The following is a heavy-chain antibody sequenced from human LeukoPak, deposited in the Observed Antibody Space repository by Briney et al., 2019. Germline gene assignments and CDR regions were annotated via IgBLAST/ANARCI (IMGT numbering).Heavy chain of an antibody. Sequence: GASVKVSCKASGYTFTSYGISWARQAPGQGLEWMGWISAYNGNTNYAQKLQGRVTMTTDTSTSTAYMELRSLRSDDTAVYYCARDTEIYVVVVAATPFDYWGQGTLVTVSS. V-gene: IGHV1-18*01. CDR1: GYTFTSYG. D-gene: IGHD2-15*01. CDR3: ARDTEIYVVVVAATPFDY. CDR2: ISAYNGNT. J-gene: IGHJ4*02.